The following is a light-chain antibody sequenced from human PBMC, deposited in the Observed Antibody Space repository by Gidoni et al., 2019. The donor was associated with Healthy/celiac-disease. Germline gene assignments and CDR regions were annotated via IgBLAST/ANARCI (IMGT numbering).Light chain of an antibody. CDR1: QSVSSSY. J-gene: IGKJ5*01. Sequence: EIVVTQSPATLSLSPGERATLSCGASQSVSSSYLAWYQQKPGLAPRLLIYDASSRATGIPARFSGSGSGADFTLPISSLEPEDFAVSYCQQYGSSPSITFGQGTRLEIK. CDR3: QQYGSSPSIT. V-gene: IGKV3D-20*01. CDR2: DAS.